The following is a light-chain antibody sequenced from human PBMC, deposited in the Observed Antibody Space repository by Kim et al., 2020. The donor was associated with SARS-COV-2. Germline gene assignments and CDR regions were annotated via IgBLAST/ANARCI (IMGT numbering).Light chain of an antibody. CDR2: EDY. CDR3: QSYDDTNVV. Sequence: NFMLTQPHSVSESPGRTVTISCTRTTGTFASSYVQWFQQRPGSVPTNVIFEDYQRPSGVPDRFSGSVDSSSNSASLTISGLKTEDEATYFCQSYDDTNVVFGGGTKVTVL. V-gene: IGLV6-57*04. CDR1: TGTFASSY. J-gene: IGLJ3*02.